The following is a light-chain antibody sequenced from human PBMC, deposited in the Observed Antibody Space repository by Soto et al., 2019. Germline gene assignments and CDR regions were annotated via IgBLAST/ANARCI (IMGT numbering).Light chain of an antibody. V-gene: IGKV1-5*03. CDR3: HQYNSYST. CDR2: KAS. Sequence: IQMTQSPSTLSASVGDRVTITCRASQNVNNWLAWYQHKPGKAPNLLIYKASSLDSGVPSRFSGSGSGTEFTLTISSLQPDDSATYYCHQYNSYSTFGQGPKVEIK. CDR1: QNVNNW. J-gene: IGKJ1*01.